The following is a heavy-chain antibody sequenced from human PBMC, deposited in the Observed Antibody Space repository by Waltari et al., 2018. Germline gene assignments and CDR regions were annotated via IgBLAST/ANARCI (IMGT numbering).Heavy chain of an antibody. Sequence: QLQLQESGPGLVKPSETLSLTCTVSGGSISSSSYYCGWIRQPPGKGLEWIGSIYYSGSTYYNPSLKSRVTISVDTSKNQFSLKLSSVTAADTAVYYCARGEGEWLAPPDYWGQGTLVTVSS. V-gene: IGHV4-39*07. CDR3: ARGEGEWLAPPDY. CDR1: GGSISSSSYY. CDR2: IYYSGST. J-gene: IGHJ4*02. D-gene: IGHD3-3*01.